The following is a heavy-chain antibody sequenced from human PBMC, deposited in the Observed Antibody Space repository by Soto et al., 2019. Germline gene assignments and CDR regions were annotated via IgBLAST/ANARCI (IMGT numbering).Heavy chain of an antibody. J-gene: IGHJ3*02. CDR2: ISAYNGNT. CDR1: GYTFASYG. CDR3: ARDPDCSGGSCYLRGAFDI. V-gene: IGHV1-18*01. D-gene: IGHD2-15*01. Sequence: GASVKVSCKASGYTFASYGIIWVRQAPGQGLEWMGWISAYNGNTNYAQKLQGRVTMTTDTSTSTAYMELRSLRSDDTAVYYCARDPDCSGGSCYLRGAFDIWGQGTMVTVSS.